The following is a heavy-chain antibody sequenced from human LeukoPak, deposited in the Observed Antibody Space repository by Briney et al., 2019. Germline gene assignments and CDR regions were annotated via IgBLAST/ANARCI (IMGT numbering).Heavy chain of an antibody. D-gene: IGHD3-3*01. CDR1: GGSISSGGYY. J-gene: IGHJ4*02. Sequence: SETLSLTCTVSGGSISSGGYYWSWIRQHPGKGLEWIGYIYYSGTTYYNPSLKSRVTISVDTSKNQFSLKLSSVTAADTAVYYCARDGGYDFWSGSLDYWGQGTLVTVSS. V-gene: IGHV4-31*03. CDR3: ARDGGYDFWSGSLDY. CDR2: IYYSGTT.